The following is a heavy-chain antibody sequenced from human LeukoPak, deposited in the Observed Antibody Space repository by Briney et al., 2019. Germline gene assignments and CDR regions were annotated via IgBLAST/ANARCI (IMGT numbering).Heavy chain of an antibody. D-gene: IGHD6-19*01. J-gene: IGHJ6*02. Sequence: GGSLRLSCAASGFTLSTYWMTWVRQAPGKGLECVANIRQDGNAKYYVDSVKGRFTISRDNAKNSLYLQMNSLRLEDTAVYYCVRGYIAVAGSEYFGLDVWGQGTTVTVSS. CDR1: GFTLSTYW. V-gene: IGHV3-7*04. CDR3: VRGYIAVAGSEYFGLDV. CDR2: IRQDGNAK.